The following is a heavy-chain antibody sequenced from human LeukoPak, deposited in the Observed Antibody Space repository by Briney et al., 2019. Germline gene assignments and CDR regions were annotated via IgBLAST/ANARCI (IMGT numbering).Heavy chain of an antibody. CDR3: ARAVRHSGYDPFFYYYYGMDV. D-gene: IGHD5-12*01. CDR1: GGSFSGYY. CDR2: INHSGST. V-gene: IGHV4-34*01. Sequence: SETLSLTCAVYGGSFSGYYWSWIRQPPGKGLEWIGEINHSGSTNYNPSLKSRVTISVDTSKNQFSLKLSSVTAADTAVYYCARAVRHSGYDPFFYYYYGMDVWGQGTTVTVSS. J-gene: IGHJ6*02.